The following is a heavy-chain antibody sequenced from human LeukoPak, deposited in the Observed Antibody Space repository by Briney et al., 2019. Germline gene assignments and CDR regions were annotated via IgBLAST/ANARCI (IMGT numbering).Heavy chain of an antibody. CDR1: GGSISSGGYY. J-gene: IGHJ5*02. Sequence: SQTLSLTCTVSGGSISSGGYYWSWIRQPPGKGLEWIGEIYHSGSTNYNPSLKSRVTISVDKSKNQFSLKLSSVTAADTAVYYCARVPLSFRVVVVAATRGWFDPWGQGTLVTVSS. V-gene: IGHV4-30-2*01. CDR2: IYHSGST. D-gene: IGHD2-15*01. CDR3: ARVPLSFRVVVVAATRGWFDP.